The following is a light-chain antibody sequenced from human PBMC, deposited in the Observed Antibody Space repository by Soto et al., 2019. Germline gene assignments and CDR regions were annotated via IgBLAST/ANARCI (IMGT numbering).Light chain of an antibody. J-gene: IGKJ1*01. CDR3: QQRSNWPWT. Sequence: EIVLTQSPATLSLSPGERATLSCRASQSVSTYLAWYQQKPGQAPRLLIYDASKRATGIPARFSGSGSGTDFTLTIGSLEPGDFAVYYCQQRSNWPWTFGQGTKVEIK. CDR2: DAS. CDR1: QSVSTY. V-gene: IGKV3-11*01.